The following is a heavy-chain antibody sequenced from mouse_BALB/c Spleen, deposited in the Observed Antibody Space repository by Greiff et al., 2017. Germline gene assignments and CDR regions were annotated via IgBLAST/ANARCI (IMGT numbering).Heavy chain of an antibody. D-gene: IGHD1-1*01. J-gene: IGHJ4*01. V-gene: IGHV7-3*02. CDR3: ARDGVGTMDY. CDR2: IRNKANGYTT. CDR1: GFTFTDYY. Sequence: EVHLVESGGGLVQPGGSLRLSCATSGFTFTDYYMSWVRQPPGKALEWLGFIRNKANGYTTEYSASVKGRFTISRDNSQSILYLQMNTLRAEDSATYYCARDGVGTMDYWGQGTSVTVSS.